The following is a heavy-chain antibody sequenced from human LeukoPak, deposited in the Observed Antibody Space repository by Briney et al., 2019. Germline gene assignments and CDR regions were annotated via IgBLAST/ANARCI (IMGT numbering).Heavy chain of an antibody. Sequence: WGSLRLSCAASGFIFNIYGMHWVRQAPGKGLEWVAGISYDEMYQYYADSVKGRFTISRDNSKNTLFLQMNRLRAEDTAIYYCAKDRDYYGSGSDYWGQGTLVTGSA. J-gene: IGHJ4*02. CDR1: GFIFNIYG. CDR3: AKDRDYYGSGSDY. D-gene: IGHD3-10*01. V-gene: IGHV3-30*18. CDR2: ISYDEMYQ.